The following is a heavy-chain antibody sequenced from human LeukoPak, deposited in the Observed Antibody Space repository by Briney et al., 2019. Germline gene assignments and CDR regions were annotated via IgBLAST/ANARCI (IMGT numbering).Heavy chain of an antibody. D-gene: IGHD5-24*01. J-gene: IGHJ4*02. CDR3: TRVGYIDEGIDY. Sequence: GSLRLSCVASGFPFSSYWMTWVRQAPGKGLEWVANIKQDGSKKSYVDSVKGRFTISRDNAKDSLYLQMNSLRAEDTAIYYCTRVGYIDEGIDYWGQGTLVTVSS. CDR2: IKQDGSKK. CDR1: GFPFSSYW. V-gene: IGHV3-7*04.